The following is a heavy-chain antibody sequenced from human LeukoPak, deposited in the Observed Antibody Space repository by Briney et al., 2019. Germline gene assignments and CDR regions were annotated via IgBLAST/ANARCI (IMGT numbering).Heavy chain of an antibody. CDR3: AREIFGSGSYPGF. J-gene: IGHJ4*02. D-gene: IGHD3-10*01. CDR2: IWHDGGHK. CDR1: GFAFNTYA. V-gene: IGHV3-33*01. Sequence: PGGSLRLSCAASGFAFNTYAMHWVRQAPGQGLEWVALIWHDGGHKFYSNSVRGQFTISRDNSKNTVSLQMNNLRPEDTAVYYCAREIFGSGSYPGFWGQGTLVTVSS.